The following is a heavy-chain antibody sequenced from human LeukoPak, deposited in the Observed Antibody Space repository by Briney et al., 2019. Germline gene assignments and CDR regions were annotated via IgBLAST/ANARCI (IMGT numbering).Heavy chain of an antibody. Sequence: GGSLRLSCAASGFTFDDYTMHWVRHAPGKGLEWLSLISWDGGSTYYADSVKGRFTISRDNSKNSLYLQMNSLRTEDTALYYCAKDGSGSYQHYYYGMDVWGQGTTVTVSS. CDR2: ISWDGGST. V-gene: IGHV3-43*01. CDR1: GFTFDDYT. J-gene: IGHJ6*02. CDR3: AKDGSGSYQHYYYGMDV. D-gene: IGHD3-10*01.